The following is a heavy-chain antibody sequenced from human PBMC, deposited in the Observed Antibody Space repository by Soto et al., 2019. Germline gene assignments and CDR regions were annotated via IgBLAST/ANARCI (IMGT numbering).Heavy chain of an antibody. CDR2: VNHRGST. CDR1: GGSFTGYY. D-gene: IGHD6-6*01. V-gene: IGHV4-34*02. J-gene: IGHJ3*01. Sequence: QVQLKQWGAGLLKPSETLSLTCAVNGGSFTGYYWTYIRQSPEKGLEWIGEVNHRGSTTYNPSLKSRVTISVDASNNQFALNLSSVTDADTAVYYCARSPPFSSFRGFDVWGQGTMVTVSS. CDR3: ARSPPFSSFRGFDV.